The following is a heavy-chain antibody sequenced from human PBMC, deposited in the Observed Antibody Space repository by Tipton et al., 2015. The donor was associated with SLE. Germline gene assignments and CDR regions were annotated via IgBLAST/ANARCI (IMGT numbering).Heavy chain of an antibody. D-gene: IGHD5-24*01. CDR1: GGSFSGYY. CDR3: ARGDGYNENEVFDY. J-gene: IGHJ4*02. CDR2: INHSGST. Sequence: TLSLTCAVYGGSFSGYYWSWIRQPPGKGLEWIGEINHSGSTNYNPSLKSRVTISVDTSKNQFSLKLSSVTAADTAVYYCARGDGYNENEVFDYWGQGTLVTVSS. V-gene: IGHV4-34*01.